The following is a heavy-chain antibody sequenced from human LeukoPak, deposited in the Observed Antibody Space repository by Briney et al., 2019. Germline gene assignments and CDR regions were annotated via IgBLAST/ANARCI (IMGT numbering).Heavy chain of an antibody. J-gene: IGHJ4*02. CDR1: GFTFSSNY. CDR3: AREVYYYDSSGYYGVDY. D-gene: IGHD3-22*01. CDR2: IYSGGST. V-gene: IGHV3-66*02. Sequence: GGSLRLSCAASGFTFSSNYMSWVRQAPGKGLEWVSVIYSGGSTYHADSVKGRFTISRDNSKNTLYLQMNSLRAEDTAVYYCAREVYYYDSSGYYGVDYWGQGTLVTVSS.